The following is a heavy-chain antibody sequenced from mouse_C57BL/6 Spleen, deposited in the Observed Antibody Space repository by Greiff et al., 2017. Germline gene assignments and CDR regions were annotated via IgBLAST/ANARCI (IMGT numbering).Heavy chain of an antibody. D-gene: IGHD2-3*01. CDR1: GYTFTSYW. V-gene: IGHV1-74*01. CDR3: AMDDGYYRLAY. J-gene: IGHJ3*01. Sequence: VKLQQPGAELVKPGASVKVSCKASGYTFTSYWMHWVKQRPGQGLEWIGRIHPSDSDTNYNQKFKGKATLTVDKSTSTAYMQLSSLTSEDSAVYYCAMDDGYYRLAYWGQGTLVTVSA. CDR2: IHPSDSDT.